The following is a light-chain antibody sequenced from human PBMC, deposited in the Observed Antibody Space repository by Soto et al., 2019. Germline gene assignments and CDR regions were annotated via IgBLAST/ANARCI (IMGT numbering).Light chain of an antibody. J-gene: IGKJ2*02. CDR1: RGISSA. CDR3: YQCSGYPRT. V-gene: IGKV1-13*02. Sequence: AVQLTQSPSSLSVSVGDRVTITCRASRGISSALAWYQQRPGKPPKLLIYDGSSLESGVPSRFSGSGFGTDFTLTTSGLQPAVFASYYCYQCSGYPRTFGQRTNL. CDR2: DGS.